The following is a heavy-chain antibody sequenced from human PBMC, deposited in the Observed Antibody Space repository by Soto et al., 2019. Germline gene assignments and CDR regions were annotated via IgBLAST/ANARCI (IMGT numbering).Heavy chain of an antibody. CDR2: ISSSSSTI. V-gene: IGHV3-48*01. D-gene: IGHD3-9*01. CDR1: GFTFSSYS. J-gene: IGHJ5*02. CDR3: ARGPPYFDWHYNWFDP. Sequence: EVQLVESGGGLVQPGGSLRLSCAASGFTFSSYSMNWVRQAPGKGLEWVSYISSSSSTIYYADSVKGRFTISRDNAKNSLYLQMNSLRAEDTAVYYCARGPPYFDWHYNWFDPWGQGTLVTVSS.